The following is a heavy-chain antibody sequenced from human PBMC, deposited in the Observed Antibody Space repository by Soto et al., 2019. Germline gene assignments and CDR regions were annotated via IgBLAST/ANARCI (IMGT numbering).Heavy chain of an antibody. Sequence: QLQLQESGPGLVKPSETVSLTCTVSGDSITSYDWSWMRQPAGKGLEWIGRMFASGSTNYNPSLRSRGTLSIDRAKKQFSLKLNSVTAADTAVYFCARGRYNTGSSIPYFDNWGQGTLVTVSS. CDR1: GDSITSYD. D-gene: IGHD6-6*01. J-gene: IGHJ4*02. CDR2: MFASGST. V-gene: IGHV4-4*07. CDR3: ARGRYNTGSSIPYFDN.